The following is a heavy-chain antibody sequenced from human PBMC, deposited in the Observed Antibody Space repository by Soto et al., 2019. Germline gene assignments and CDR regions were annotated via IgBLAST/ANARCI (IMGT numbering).Heavy chain of an antibody. V-gene: IGHV1-3*01. CDR1: GYTFTSYA. CDR3: TRDNLRYFDWGDY. D-gene: IGHD3-9*01. J-gene: IGHJ4*02. CDR2: INAGNGNS. Sequence: ASVKVSCKASGYTFTSYAMHWVRQAPGQRLEWMGWINAGNGNSKYSQKFQGRVTITRDTSASTAYMELSSLRSEDTAVYYCTRDNLRYFDWGDYWGQGTLVTVSS.